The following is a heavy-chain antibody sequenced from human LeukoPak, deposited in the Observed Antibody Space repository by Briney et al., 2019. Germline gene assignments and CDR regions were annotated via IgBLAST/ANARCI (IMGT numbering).Heavy chain of an antibody. D-gene: IGHD3-10*01. J-gene: IGHJ5*02. V-gene: IGHV3-21*01. CDR1: GFTFGAYT. CDR3: ARPYASGSYWNWCDP. Sequence: PGGSLRLSCAASGFTFGAYTINWVRQAPGKGLEWVSCIFSRSESILYADSVKGRFTISRGNAKNSLYLQMDSLRVEDTAVYYCARPYASGSYWNWCDPWGQGTLVTVSS. CDR2: IFSRSESI.